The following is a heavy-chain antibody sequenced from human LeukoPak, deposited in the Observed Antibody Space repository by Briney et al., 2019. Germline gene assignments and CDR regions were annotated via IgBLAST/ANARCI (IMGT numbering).Heavy chain of an antibody. V-gene: IGHV3-11*01. CDR1: GFTLSDYY. Sequence: PGGSLRLSCAASGFTLSDYYMGWIHQAPGKGLEWVSYISGSGTIIFYADSVKGRFTISRDNAKNSLYLQMNSLRAEDTAVYYCARDFGLTGTKRSFDIWGQGTMVTVSS. CDR3: ARDFGLTGTKRSFDI. CDR2: ISGSGTII. J-gene: IGHJ3*02. D-gene: IGHD1-7*01.